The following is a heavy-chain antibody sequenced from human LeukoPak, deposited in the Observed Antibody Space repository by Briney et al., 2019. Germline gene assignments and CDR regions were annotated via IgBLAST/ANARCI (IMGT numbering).Heavy chain of an antibody. CDR2: ISWNSGSI. CDR1: GFTFDDYA. CDR3: AKDRYARTSLFDY. Sequence: PGRSLRLSCAASGFTFDDYAMHWVRQAPGKGLEWVSGISWNSGSIGYADSVKGRFTISRDNAKNSLYLQMNSLRAEDTALYCCAKDRYARTSLFDYWGQGTLVTVSS. V-gene: IGHV3-9*01. J-gene: IGHJ4*02. D-gene: IGHD2-8*01.